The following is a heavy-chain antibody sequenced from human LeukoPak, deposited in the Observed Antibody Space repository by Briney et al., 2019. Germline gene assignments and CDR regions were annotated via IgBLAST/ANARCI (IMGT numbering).Heavy chain of an antibody. CDR2: IYTSGST. CDR1: GGSISSGSYY. V-gene: IGHV4-61*02. D-gene: IGHD3-10*01. CDR3: ARETMVRGVPGFDY. Sequence: SETLSLTCTVSGGSISSGSYYWSWIRQPAGKGLEWIGRIYTSGSTNYNPSLKSRVTISVDTSKDQFSLKLSSVTAADTAVYYCARETMVRGVPGFDYWGQGTLVTVSS. J-gene: IGHJ4*02.